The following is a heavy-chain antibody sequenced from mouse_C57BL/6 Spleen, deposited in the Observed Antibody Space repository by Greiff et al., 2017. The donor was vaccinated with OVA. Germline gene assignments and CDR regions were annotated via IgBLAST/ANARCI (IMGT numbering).Heavy chain of an antibody. CDR2: IDPSDSYT. D-gene: IGHD3-1*01. Sequence: QVQLQQPGAELVKPGASVKLSCKASGYTFTSYWMQWVKQRPGQGLEWIGEIDPSDSYTTYNQKFKGKATLTVDTSSSTAYMQLSSLTSEYSAVYYCARRGALRYCDVWGTGTTVTVPS. CDR1: GYTFTSYW. V-gene: IGHV1-50*01. J-gene: IGHJ1*03. CDR3: ARRGALRYCDV.